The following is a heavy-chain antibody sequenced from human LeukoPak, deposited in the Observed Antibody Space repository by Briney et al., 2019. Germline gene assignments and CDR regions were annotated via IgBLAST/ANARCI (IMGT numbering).Heavy chain of an antibody. D-gene: IGHD1-1*01. Sequence: PGGSLRLSCAASGFTFSSYWMSWVRQAPGKGLEWIGSIYYSGSTYYNPSLKSRVTISVDTSKNQFSLKLSSVTAADTAVYYCARSNENWGQGTLVTVSS. CDR3: ARSNEN. V-gene: IGHV4-39*01. J-gene: IGHJ4*02. CDR2: IYYSGST. CDR1: GFTFSSYW.